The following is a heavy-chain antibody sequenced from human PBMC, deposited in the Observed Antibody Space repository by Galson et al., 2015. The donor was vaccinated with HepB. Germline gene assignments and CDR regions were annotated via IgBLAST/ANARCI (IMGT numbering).Heavy chain of an antibody. V-gene: IGHV3-23*01. CDR3: AKGWGYCSSTSCYTGGTDAFDI. CDR1: GFTFSSYA. Sequence: SLRLSCAASGFTFSSYAMSWVRQAPGKGLEWVSAISGSGGSTYYADSVKGRFTISRDNSKNTLYLQMNSLRAEDTAVYYCAKGWGYCSSTSCYTGGTDAFDIWGQGTMVTVSS. J-gene: IGHJ3*02. D-gene: IGHD2-2*02. CDR2: ISGSGGST.